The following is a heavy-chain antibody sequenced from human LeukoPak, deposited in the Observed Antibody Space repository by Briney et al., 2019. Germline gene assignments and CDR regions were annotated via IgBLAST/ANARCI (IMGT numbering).Heavy chain of an antibody. V-gene: IGHV1-18*01. J-gene: IGHJ4*02. D-gene: IGHD5-18*01. Sequence: ASVKVSCKASGYTFTSYGISWVRQAPGQGVEWMGWISAYNGNTNYAQKLQGRVTMTTDTSTSTAYMELRSLRSDDTAVYYCARTGPYTAMAPFDYWGQGTLVTVSS. CDR3: ARTGPYTAMAPFDY. CDR2: ISAYNGNT. CDR1: GYTFTSYG.